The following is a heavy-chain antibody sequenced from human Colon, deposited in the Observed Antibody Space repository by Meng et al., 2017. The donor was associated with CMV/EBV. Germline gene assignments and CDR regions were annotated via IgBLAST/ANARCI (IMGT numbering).Heavy chain of an antibody. CDR2: LNNDGTYM. J-gene: IGHJ4*02. D-gene: IGHD5-24*01. Sequence: GESLKISCAASGFTLSSYWMHWVRQAPGKGLVWVARLNNDGTYMTYADSVRGRFSISRDNAQNTVYLQMNRLTADDTAVYYCARPRDGYSPFDLWGQGTLVTVSS. CDR3: ARPRDGYSPFDL. CDR1: GFTLSSYW. V-gene: IGHV3-74*03.